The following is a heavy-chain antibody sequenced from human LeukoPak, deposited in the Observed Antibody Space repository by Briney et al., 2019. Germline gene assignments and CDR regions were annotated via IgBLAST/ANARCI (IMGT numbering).Heavy chain of an antibody. J-gene: IGHJ6*02. CDR2: INPSGGST. CDR3: AREAYSSGWYGHGGYSYYGMDV. Sequence: ASVKVSCKASGGTFSSYAISWVRQAPGQGLEWMGIINPSGGSTSYAQKFQGRVTMTRDTSTSTVYMELSSLRSEDTAVYYCAREAYSSGWYGHGGYSYYGMDVWGQGTTVTVSS. CDR1: GGTFSSYA. V-gene: IGHV1-46*01. D-gene: IGHD6-19*01.